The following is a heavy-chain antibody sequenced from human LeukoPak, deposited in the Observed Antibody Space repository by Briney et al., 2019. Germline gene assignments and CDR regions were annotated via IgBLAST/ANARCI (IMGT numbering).Heavy chain of an antibody. Sequence: VNVSCRTSGYSFTTYSIHWVRQAPGQGLEWMCIINPKGDVTTYAQRFQGRVTMTSDTSTATVYMELSGLGSEDTAVYYCARKWSSRDWFDPWGQGTLLTVSS. J-gene: IGHJ5*02. CDR1: GYSFTTYS. CDR3: ARKWSSRDWFDP. V-gene: IGHV1-46*01. D-gene: IGHD2-8*01. CDR2: INPKGDVT.